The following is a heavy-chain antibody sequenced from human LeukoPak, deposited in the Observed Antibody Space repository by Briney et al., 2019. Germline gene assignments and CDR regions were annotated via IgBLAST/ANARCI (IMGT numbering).Heavy chain of an antibody. J-gene: IGHJ6*02. D-gene: IGHD3-9*01. Sequence: GGSLRLSCAASGFTFSSYGMHWVRQAPGKGLEWVAVISYDGSNKYYADSVKGRFTISRDNSKNTLYLQMNSLRAEDTAVYYCAKSGSLRCFDWLLSDYYGMDVWGQGTTVTVSS. CDR1: GFTFSSYG. CDR3: AKSGSLRCFDWLLSDYYGMDV. CDR2: ISYDGSNK. V-gene: IGHV3-30*18.